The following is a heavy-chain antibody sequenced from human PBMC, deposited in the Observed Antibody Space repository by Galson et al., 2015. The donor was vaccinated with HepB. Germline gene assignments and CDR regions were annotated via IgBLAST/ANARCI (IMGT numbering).Heavy chain of an antibody. CDR2: TYYRSKWYN. J-gene: IGHJ4*02. V-gene: IGHV6-1*01. CDR3: ARDGGIAAAGTFDY. CDR1: GDSVSSNSAA. Sequence: AISGDSVSSNSAAWNWIRQSPSRGLEWLGRTYYRSKWYNDYAVSVKSRITINPDTSKNQFSLQLNSVTPEDTAVYYCARDGGIAAAGTFDYWGQGTLVTVSS. D-gene: IGHD6-13*01.